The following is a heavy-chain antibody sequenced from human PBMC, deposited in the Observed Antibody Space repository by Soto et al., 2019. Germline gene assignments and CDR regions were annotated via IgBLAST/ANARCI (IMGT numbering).Heavy chain of an antibody. Sequence: SETLSLTCTVSGGSLSSYYWTWIRQSPGKGLEWIGYVYFSGNTNYNPSLKSRVTISIDTSKNQFSLRLASVTAADTAFYYCGSVRPSGCGLSWGQGSLVTVSS. J-gene: IGHJ5*02. CDR1: GGSLSSYY. D-gene: IGHD6-25*01. CDR2: VYFSGNT. V-gene: IGHV4-59*01. CDR3: GSVRPSGCGLS.